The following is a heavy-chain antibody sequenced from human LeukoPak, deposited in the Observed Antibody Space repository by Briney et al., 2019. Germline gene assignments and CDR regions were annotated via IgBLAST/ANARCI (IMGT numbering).Heavy chain of an antibody. J-gene: IGHJ6*02. Sequence: GESLKISCKGSGYTFATSWIGWVRQMPGKGLEWMGMIYPDDSDTKYSPSFEGQVTISADKSINTAYLRWSSLKASDTAMYYCARHGPRGASFRMDVWGQGTTVTVSS. D-gene: IGHD1-26*01. CDR3: ARHGPRGASFRMDV. CDR2: IYPDDSDT. V-gene: IGHV5-51*01. CDR1: GYTFATSW.